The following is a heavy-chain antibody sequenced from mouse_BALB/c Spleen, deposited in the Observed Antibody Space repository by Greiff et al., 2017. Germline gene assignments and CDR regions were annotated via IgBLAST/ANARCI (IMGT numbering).Heavy chain of an antibody. CDR2: IYPSDSYT. V-gene: IGHV1-69*02. Sequence: VQLQQPGAELVRPGASVKLSCKASGYTFTSYWINWVKQRPGQGLEWIGNIYPSDSYTNYNQKFKDKATLTVDKSSSTAYMQLSSPTSEDSAVYYCTRKRRSYYGYDGDAMDYWGQGTSVTVSS. J-gene: IGHJ4*01. D-gene: IGHD2-9*01. CDR3: TRKRRSYYGYDGDAMDY. CDR1: GYTFTSYW.